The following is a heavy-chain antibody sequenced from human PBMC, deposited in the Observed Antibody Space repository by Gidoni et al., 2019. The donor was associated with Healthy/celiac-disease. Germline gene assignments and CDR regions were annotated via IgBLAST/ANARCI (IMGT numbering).Heavy chain of an antibody. CDR1: GGSISSYY. V-gene: IGHV4-59*01. CDR3: ARVSGSYYGYYYYGMDV. D-gene: IGHD1-26*01. J-gene: IGHJ6*02. CDR2: IYYSGST. Sequence: QVQLQESGPGLVKPSATLSLTCTVSGGSISSYYWSWSRQPPGKGLEWIGYIYYSGSTNYNPALKSRVTISVDTSKNQFSLKLSTVTAADTAVYYCARVSGSYYGYYYYGMDVWGQGTTVTVSS.